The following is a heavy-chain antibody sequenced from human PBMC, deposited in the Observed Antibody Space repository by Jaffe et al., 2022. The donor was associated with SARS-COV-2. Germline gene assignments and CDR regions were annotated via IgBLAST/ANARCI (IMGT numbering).Heavy chain of an antibody. Sequence: EVQLVESGGGVVQPGGSLRLSCAASGFSFDFYAIHWVRQAPGKGLEWLSLISGNGRGAYYADSVKGRFTISRDNTKDSAHLQINSLRTEDTALYYCARLDSSGFDYWGRGTLVTVSS. CDR2: ISGNGRGA. D-gene: IGHD3-22*01. CDR3: ARLDSSGFDY. CDR1: GFSFDFYA. J-gene: IGHJ4*02. V-gene: IGHV3-43*02.